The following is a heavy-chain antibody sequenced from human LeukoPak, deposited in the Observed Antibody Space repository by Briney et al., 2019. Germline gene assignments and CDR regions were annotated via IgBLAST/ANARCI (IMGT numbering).Heavy chain of an antibody. V-gene: IGHV3-23*01. Sequence: PGGSLRLSCAASGFTFSSYAMSWVRQAPGKGLEWVPAISGSGGSTYYADSVKGRFTISRDNSKNTLYLQMNSLRAEDTAVYYCAKAAIFGVVIPNWFDPWGQGTLVTVSS. CDR3: AKAAIFGVVIPNWFDP. CDR1: GFTFSSYA. D-gene: IGHD3-3*01. CDR2: ISGSGGST. J-gene: IGHJ5*02.